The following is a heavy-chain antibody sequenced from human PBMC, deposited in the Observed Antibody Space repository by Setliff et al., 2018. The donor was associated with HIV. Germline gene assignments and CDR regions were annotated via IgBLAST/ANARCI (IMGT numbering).Heavy chain of an antibody. D-gene: IGHD5-12*01. Sequence: PSETLSLTCAVSGYSISSGYYWGWIRQPPGKGLEWIGSMYHSGSSYYNPSLKSRVTISADTSRNQSSLKLNSVTAADTAVYYCARLANGDIVATVDYFDYWGQGTLVTVSS. J-gene: IGHJ4*02. CDR3: ARLANGDIVATVDYFDY. V-gene: IGHV4-38-2*01. CDR2: MYHSGSS. CDR1: GYSISSGYY.